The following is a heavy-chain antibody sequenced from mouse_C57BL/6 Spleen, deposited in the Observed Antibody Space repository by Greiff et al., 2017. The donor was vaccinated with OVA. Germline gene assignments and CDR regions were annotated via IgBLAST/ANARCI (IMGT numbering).Heavy chain of an antibody. D-gene: IGHD4-1*02. V-gene: IGHV1-81*01. CDR2: IYPRSGNT. CDR1: GYTFTSYG. Sequence: QVQLKQSGAELARPGASVKLSCKASGYTFTSYGISWVKQRTGQGLEWIGEIYPRSGNTYYNEKFKGKATLTADKSSSTAYMELRSLTSEDSAVYFCAQLGGGFAYWGQGTLVTVSA. CDR3: AQLGGGFAY. J-gene: IGHJ3*01.